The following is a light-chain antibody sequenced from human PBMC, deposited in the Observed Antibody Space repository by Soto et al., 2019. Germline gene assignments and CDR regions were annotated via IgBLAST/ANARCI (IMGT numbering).Light chain of an antibody. CDR3: KCYSGAPWT. J-gene: IGKJ1*01. CDR2: AAS. Sequence: DIQMTQSPSSLSASVGDRVTITCRASQGISTYLVWYQQKPGTVPKLLIFAASTLQSGVPSRFSGSGSGTDFTLSISSLQPEDVATYYCKCYSGAPWTFGQGTKVELK. V-gene: IGKV1-27*01. CDR1: QGISTY.